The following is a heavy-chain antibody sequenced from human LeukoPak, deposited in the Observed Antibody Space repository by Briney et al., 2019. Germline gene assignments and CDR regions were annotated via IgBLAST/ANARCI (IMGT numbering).Heavy chain of an antibody. J-gene: IGHJ3*02. CDR3: ARGYYDILTGYYDAFDI. Sequence: SETLSLTCTVSGGSISSYYRSWIRQPPGKGLEWMGYIYYSGSTNYNPSLKRRVTISVDTSRNQFSLKLSSVTAADTAVYYCARGYYDILTGYYDAFDIWGQGTMVTVSS. V-gene: IGHV4-59*01. D-gene: IGHD3-9*01. CDR1: GGSISSYY. CDR2: IYYSGST.